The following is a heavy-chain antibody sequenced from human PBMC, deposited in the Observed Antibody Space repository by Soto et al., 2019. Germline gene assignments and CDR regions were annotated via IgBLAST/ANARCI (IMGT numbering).Heavy chain of an antibody. D-gene: IGHD2-15*01. CDR1: GGSMKNYY. CDR3: ARFLCIGDNCRSKATFYS. Sequence: SETLSLTCTVSGGSMKNYYWSWIRQPPGKGLEYIGYTYDSGSTNYNPSLESRVTISVDTSKNQFSLKLSSVTAADTSLFYCARFLCIGDNCRSKATFYSWGQGTLVTVS. CDR2: TYDSGST. V-gene: IGHV4-59*08. J-gene: IGHJ4*02.